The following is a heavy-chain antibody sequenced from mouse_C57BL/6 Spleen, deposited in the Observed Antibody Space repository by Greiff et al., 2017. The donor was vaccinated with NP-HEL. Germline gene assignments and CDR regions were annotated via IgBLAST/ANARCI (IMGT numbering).Heavy chain of an antibody. V-gene: IGHV1-80*01. CDR2: IYPGDGDT. Sequence: QVHVKQSGAELVKPGASVKISCKASGYAFSSYWMNWVKQRPGKGLEWIGQIYPGDGDTNYNGKFKGKATLTADKSSSTAYMQLSSLTSEDSAVYFCASWGYTWDFDVWGTGTTVTVSS. J-gene: IGHJ1*03. CDR3: ASWGYTWDFDV. CDR1: GYAFSSYW.